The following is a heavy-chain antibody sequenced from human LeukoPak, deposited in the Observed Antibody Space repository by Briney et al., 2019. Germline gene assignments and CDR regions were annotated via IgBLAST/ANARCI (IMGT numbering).Heavy chain of an antibody. CDR2: VGIGGDK. CDR3: AKDLQSDGKWDVDY. Sequence: GGSLRLSCAASGFIFSSYTMSWVRQAPGKGLEWVSSVGIGGDKYYADSAKGRFTISRDNSKNTLFLQMNNLRDEDTATYYCAKDLQSDGKWDVDYWGRGILITVSS. J-gene: IGHJ4*02. CDR1: GFIFSSYT. D-gene: IGHD1-26*01. V-gene: IGHV3-23*01.